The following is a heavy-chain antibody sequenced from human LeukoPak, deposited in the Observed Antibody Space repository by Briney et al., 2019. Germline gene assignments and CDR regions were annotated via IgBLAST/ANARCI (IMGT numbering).Heavy chain of an antibody. D-gene: IGHD3-22*01. Sequence: GGSLRLSCAASGFTFSSYGMHWVRQAPGKGLEWVAVISYDGSNKYYADSVKGRFTISRDNSKNTLYLQMNSLRAEDTAVYYCAKDPGRYDSSGYYCGYWGQGTLVTVSS. CDR2: ISYDGSNK. V-gene: IGHV3-30*18. CDR1: GFTFSSYG. CDR3: AKDPGRYDSSGYYCGY. J-gene: IGHJ4*02.